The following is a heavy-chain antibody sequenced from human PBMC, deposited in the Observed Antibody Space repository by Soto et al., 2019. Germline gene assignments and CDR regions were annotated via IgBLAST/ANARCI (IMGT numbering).Heavy chain of an antibody. Sequence: GASVKVSCKASGYTFTGYYMHWVRQAPGQGLEWMGWINPNSGGTNYAQKFQGWVTMTRDTSISTAYMELSRLRSDDTAVYYCARLYCSSTSCVDYWGQGTLVTVSS. V-gene: IGHV1-2*04. CDR2: INPNSGGT. CDR3: ARLYCSSTSCVDY. CDR1: GYTFTGYY. J-gene: IGHJ4*02. D-gene: IGHD2-2*01.